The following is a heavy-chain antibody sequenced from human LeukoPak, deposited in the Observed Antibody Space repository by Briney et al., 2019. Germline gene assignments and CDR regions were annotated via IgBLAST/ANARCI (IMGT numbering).Heavy chain of an antibody. J-gene: IGHJ3*02. D-gene: IGHD3-3*01. CDR1: GFTFSSYA. V-gene: IGHV3-23*01. Sequence: GGSLRLSCAASGFTFSSYAMTRVRQAPGKGLEWVSAISGSGDSTYYADSVKGRFTTSRDNSKNTLYLQMNSLRAEDTAVYYCAKGQGGYDFWSGYYTSGGDAFDIWGQGTMVTVSS. CDR3: AKGQGGYDFWSGYYTSGGDAFDI. CDR2: ISGSGDST.